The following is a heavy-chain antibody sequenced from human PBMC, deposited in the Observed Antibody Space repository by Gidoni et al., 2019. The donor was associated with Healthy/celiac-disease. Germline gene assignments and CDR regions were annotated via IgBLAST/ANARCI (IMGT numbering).Heavy chain of an antibody. D-gene: IGHD6-13*01. CDR2: INHSGST. J-gene: IGHJ4*02. CDR1: GGSFSGYY. CDR3: ARPIAAAGTDY. Sequence: QVQLQQWGAGLLTPSETLSLTCAVYGGSFSGYYWSWIRQPPGKGLEWIGEINHSGSTNYNPSLKSRVTISVDTSKNQFSLKLSSVTAADTAVYYCARPIAAAGTDYWGQGTLVTVSS. V-gene: IGHV4-34*01.